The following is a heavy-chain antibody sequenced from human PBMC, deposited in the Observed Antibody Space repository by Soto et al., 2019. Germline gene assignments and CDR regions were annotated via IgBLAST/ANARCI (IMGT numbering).Heavy chain of an antibody. D-gene: IGHD2-2*01. CDR3: GRQPGHCGSTTCFGYYIVDV. V-gene: IGHV4-39*01. Sequence: PSETLSLTCSVSGGSISSSSYSWGWIRQPPGKGLEWIGTIYYSGSTHYNPSLEGRVAISADTPNNQLSLRLSSVTAADTAVYYCGRQPGHCGSTTCFGYYIVDVWGQGTTVTVSS. CDR2: IYYSGST. CDR1: GGSISSSSYS. J-gene: IGHJ6*02.